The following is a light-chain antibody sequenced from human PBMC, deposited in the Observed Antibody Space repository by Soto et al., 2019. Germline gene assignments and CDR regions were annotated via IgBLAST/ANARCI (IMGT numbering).Light chain of an antibody. CDR1: SGDVGGYNF. CDR2: DVS. V-gene: IGLV2-11*01. CDR3: CSYGCSYTWG. J-gene: IGLJ2*01. Sequence: QSALTQPRSVSGSPGQSVTISCTGTSGDVGGYNFVSWYQQHPGKVPTLVIFDVSHRPSGVPDRFSGSKSGNTASLTISGLQAEDEADSFCCSYGCSYTWGFGGVTKLTVL.